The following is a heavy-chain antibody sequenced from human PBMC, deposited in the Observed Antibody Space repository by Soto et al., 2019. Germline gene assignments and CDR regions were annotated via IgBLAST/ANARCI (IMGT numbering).Heavy chain of an antibody. CDR3: VRQGIRHLHGLLEI. D-gene: IGHD6-13*01. CDR1: GGSIDGHN. CDR2: VYSPGGS. V-gene: IGHV4-59*08. J-gene: IGHJ6*02. Sequence: QVQLHESGPGVVKPSETLSLTCTVSGGSIDGHNCAWIRQTPRKALEWIGYVYSPGGSRYNPSLKARVTLSLDTSKRQFSPPMRSVTAADTAVYYCVRQGIRHLHGLLEIWGRGTTVTVSS.